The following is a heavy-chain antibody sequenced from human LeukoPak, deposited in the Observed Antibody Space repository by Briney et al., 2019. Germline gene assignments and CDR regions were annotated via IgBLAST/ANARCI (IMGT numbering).Heavy chain of an antibody. V-gene: IGHV1-18*01. CDR3: ARDHRAYSSSGHDY. Sequence: VASVKVSCEASGYTFTIYGISWVRQAPGQGLEWMGWISAYSGNTNYAQNFQGRVTMTTDTSTSTAYMELRSLRSDDTAVYYCARDHRAYSSSGHDYWGQGTLVTVSS. CDR1: GYTFTIYG. J-gene: IGHJ4*02. CDR2: ISAYSGNT. D-gene: IGHD6-6*01.